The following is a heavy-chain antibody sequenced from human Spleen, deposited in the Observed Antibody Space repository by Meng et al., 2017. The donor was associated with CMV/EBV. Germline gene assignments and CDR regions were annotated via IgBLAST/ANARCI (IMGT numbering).Heavy chain of an antibody. V-gene: IGHV3-21*01. Sequence: GESLKISCAASGFTFSSYSMNCVRQAPGKGLEWVSSISSSGDYIYYADSVKGRFTISRDNAKNSLYLQMNSLRGEDTAVYYCAREGDQNRDYNYGPLGYWGQGALVTVSS. J-gene: IGHJ4*02. CDR1: GFTFSSYS. CDR3: AREGDQNRDYNYGPLGY. D-gene: IGHD1-1*01. CDR2: ISSSGDYI.